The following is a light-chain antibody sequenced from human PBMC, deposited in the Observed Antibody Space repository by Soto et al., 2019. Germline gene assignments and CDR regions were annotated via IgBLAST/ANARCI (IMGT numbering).Light chain of an antibody. CDR2: AAS. CDR1: QSISSY. Sequence: DIQMTQSPSSLSASVGDRVTITCRASQSISSYLNWYQQKPGKAPKLLIYAASSLQSGVPSRFSGSGSGTDFTVIISNLRPEDFATYYCHQSYSTPPTFGQGPKVEIK. CDR3: HQSYSTPPT. J-gene: IGKJ1*01. V-gene: IGKV1-39*01.